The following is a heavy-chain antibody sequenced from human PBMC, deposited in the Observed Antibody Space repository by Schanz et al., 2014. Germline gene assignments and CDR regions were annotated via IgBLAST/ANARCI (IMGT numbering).Heavy chain of an antibody. Sequence: DGRAPGASVKVSCKASGYTFHNYYKHWVRQAPGQRPEWLGVIIPSTGSTTYAPKFQERVTITRDTSMTTVYIELSSLRSEDTHIYARAGAGPNYVVNGLHTRGQG. V-gene: IGHV1-46*02. J-gene: IGHJ4*02. CDR3: AGAGPNYVVNGLHT. CDR2: IIPSTGST. CDR1: GYTFHNYY. D-gene: IGHD3-10*02.